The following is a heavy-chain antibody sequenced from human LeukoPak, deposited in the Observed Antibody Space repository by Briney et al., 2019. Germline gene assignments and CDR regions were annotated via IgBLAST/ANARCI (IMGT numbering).Heavy chain of an antibody. J-gene: IGHJ4*02. CDR1: GFTFSSYA. V-gene: IGHV3-23*01. CDR2: ISGSGGST. D-gene: IGHD3-22*01. Sequence: GGSLRLSCAASGFTFSSYAMSWVRQAPGKGLEWVSAISGSGGSTYYADSVKGRFTIPRDNSKNTLYLQMNSLRAEDTAVYYCAKGAPYYYDSSGYYYSNWGQGTLVTVSS. CDR3: AKGAPYYYDSSGYYYSN.